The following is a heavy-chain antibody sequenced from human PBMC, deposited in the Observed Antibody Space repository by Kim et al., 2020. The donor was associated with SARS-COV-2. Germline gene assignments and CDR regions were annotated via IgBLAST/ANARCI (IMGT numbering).Heavy chain of an antibody. CDR3: TRDRVSRYGMAV. D-gene: IGHD6-13*01. V-gene: IGHV3-11*01. CDR1: GFTFSDYY. J-gene: IGHJ6*02. CDR2: ISGGGRTI. Sequence: GGSLRLSCAGSGFTFSDYYMSWIRQAPGKGLEWVSYISGGGRTIYYADSVEGRFTISRDNAKNSMYLQMNSLRVEDTAVYFCTRDRVSRYGMAVWGPGTT.